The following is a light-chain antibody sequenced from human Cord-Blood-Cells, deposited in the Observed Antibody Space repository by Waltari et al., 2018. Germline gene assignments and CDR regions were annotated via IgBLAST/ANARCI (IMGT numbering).Light chain of an antibody. Sequence: QSALTQPRSVSGSPGQSVTISCTGTSSDVGGYNYVSWYQQHPGKPPKLMIYDFSKRPSGVPDRFSGSKSGNTASLTISGLQAEDEADYYCCSYAGSYTWVFGGGTKLTVL. J-gene: IGLJ3*02. CDR3: CSYAGSYTWV. V-gene: IGLV2-11*01. CDR1: SSDVGGYNY. CDR2: DFS.